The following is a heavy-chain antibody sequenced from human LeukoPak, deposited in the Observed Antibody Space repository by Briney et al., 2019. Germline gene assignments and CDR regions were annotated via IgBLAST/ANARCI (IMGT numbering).Heavy chain of an antibody. CDR3: ARGSIVGASHCWFDP. CDR1: GYTITTYA. D-gene: IGHD1-26*01. J-gene: IGHJ5*02. V-gene: IGHV1-18*01. Sequence: ASVKVSCKASGYTITTYAITWVRQAPGQGLEWMGWISAYNGNTNYAQKLQGRVTMTTDTSTSTAYMELRSLRSDDTAVYYCARGSIVGASHCWFDPWGQGTLVTVSS. CDR2: ISAYNGNT.